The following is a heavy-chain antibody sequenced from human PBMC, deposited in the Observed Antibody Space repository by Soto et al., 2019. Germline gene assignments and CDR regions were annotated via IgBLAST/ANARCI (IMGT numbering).Heavy chain of an antibody. D-gene: IGHD4-17*01. J-gene: IGHJ3*01. Sequence: EVQLVQSGAEVKKPGATMKISCKASGYTFSDYFMHWIQQAPGKGLEWMGLVDPEGSGTIYSEKFQGRLTLSGDTSTHTAYMELSNLGSEDTAVYYCAFATSGNYGGFDFWGQGTLVTVSS. CDR2: VDPEGSGT. CDR3: AFATSGNYGGFDF. V-gene: IGHV1-69-2*01. CDR1: GYTFSDYF.